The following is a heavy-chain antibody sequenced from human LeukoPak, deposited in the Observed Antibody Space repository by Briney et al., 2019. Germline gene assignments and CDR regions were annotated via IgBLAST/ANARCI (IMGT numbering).Heavy chain of an antibody. D-gene: IGHD6-6*01. Sequence: GGSLRLSCAASGLTFSSYAMCWVRQAPGKGLEWVSAISGSGGSTYYADSVKGRFTISRDNSKNTLYLQMNSLRAEDTAVYYCAKSWLRRQLVPGYWGQGTLVTVSS. CDR1: GLTFSSYA. J-gene: IGHJ4*02. V-gene: IGHV3-23*01. CDR3: AKSWLRRQLVPGY. CDR2: ISGSGGST.